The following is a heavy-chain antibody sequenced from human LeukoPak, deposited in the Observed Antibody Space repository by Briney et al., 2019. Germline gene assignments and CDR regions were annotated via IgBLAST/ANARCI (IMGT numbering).Heavy chain of an antibody. CDR3: ARDAVIGGNYYFDY. J-gene: IGHJ4*02. D-gene: IGHD2/OR15-2a*01. Sequence: GGSLRLSCAASGFTLSDYYMSWIRQAPGKGLEWVSYISSSGSTIYYADSVKGRFTISRDNAKNSLYLQMNSLRAEDTAVYYCARDAVIGGNYYFDYWGQGTLVTVSP. CDR2: ISSSGSTI. CDR1: GFTLSDYY. V-gene: IGHV3-11*01.